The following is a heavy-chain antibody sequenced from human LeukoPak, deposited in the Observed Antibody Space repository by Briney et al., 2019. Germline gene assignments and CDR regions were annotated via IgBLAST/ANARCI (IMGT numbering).Heavy chain of an antibody. J-gene: IGHJ5*02. V-gene: IGHV3-23*01. CDR1: GFTFSSCA. Sequence: PGGSLRLSCAASGFTFSSCAMSWVRQAPGKGLEWVSAISGSGGSTYYADSVKGRFTISRDNSKNTLYLQMNSLRAEDTAVYYCAKDVRSSSWNNWFDPWGQGTLVTVSS. CDR2: ISGSGGST. CDR3: AKDVRSSSWNNWFDP. D-gene: IGHD6-13*01.